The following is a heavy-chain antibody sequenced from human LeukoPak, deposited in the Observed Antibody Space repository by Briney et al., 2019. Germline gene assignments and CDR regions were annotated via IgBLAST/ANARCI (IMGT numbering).Heavy chain of an antibody. CDR1: GFTFSNYW. J-gene: IGHJ4*02. V-gene: IGHV3-74*01. Sequence: GGSLSLSCAASGFTFSNYWMHWVRQAPGKGLVWVSRMGGNGRSPAYADFVKGRFTISRDNARNTLYLQMNSLGAEDTAVYYCAKTKYYDGSGYTYFDYWGQGTLVTVSS. CDR3: AKTKYYDGSGYTYFDY. D-gene: IGHD3-22*01. CDR2: MGGNGRSP.